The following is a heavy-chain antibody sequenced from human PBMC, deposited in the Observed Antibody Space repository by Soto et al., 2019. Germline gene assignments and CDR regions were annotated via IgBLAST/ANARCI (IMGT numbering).Heavy chain of an antibody. CDR3: ARDDRIAAAGTLDYYYGMDV. V-gene: IGHV4-34*01. CDR1: GGSFSGYY. CDR2: INHSGST. J-gene: IGHJ6*02. D-gene: IGHD6-13*01. Sequence: PLETLSLTCAVYGGSFSGYYWSWIRQPPGKGLEWIGEINHSGSTNYNPSLKSRVTISVDTSKNQFSLKLSSVTAADTAVYYCARDDRIAAAGTLDYYYGMDVWGQGTTVTVSS.